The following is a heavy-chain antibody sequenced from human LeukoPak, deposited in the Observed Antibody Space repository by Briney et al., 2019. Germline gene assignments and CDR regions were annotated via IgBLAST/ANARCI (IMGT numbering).Heavy chain of an antibody. J-gene: IGHJ4*02. CDR2: INPNSGGT. D-gene: IGHD3-3*01. Sequence: VASVKVSCKASGHTFTGYYMHWVRQAPGQGLEWMGWINPNSGGTNYAQKFQGRVTMTRDTSISTAYMELSRLRSDDTAVYYCARDADFWSGYYLRDYWGQGTLVTVSS. V-gene: IGHV1-2*02. CDR1: GHTFTGYY. CDR3: ARDADFWSGYYLRDY.